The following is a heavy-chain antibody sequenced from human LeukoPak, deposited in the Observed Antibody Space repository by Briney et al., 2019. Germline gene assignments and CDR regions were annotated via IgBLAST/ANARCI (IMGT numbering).Heavy chain of an antibody. CDR1: GFTFSSYS. Sequence: GGSLRLSCAASGFTFSSYSMNWVRQAPGKGLEWVSSISSSSSYIYYADSVKGRLTISRDNAKNSLYLQMKSLRAEDTAVYYCARARPRGSSWYVQDYWGQGTLVTVSS. J-gene: IGHJ4*02. V-gene: IGHV3-21*01. CDR2: ISSSSSYI. D-gene: IGHD6-13*01. CDR3: ARARPRGSSWYVQDY.